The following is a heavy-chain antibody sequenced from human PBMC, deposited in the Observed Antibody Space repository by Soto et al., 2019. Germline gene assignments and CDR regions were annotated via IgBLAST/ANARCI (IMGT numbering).Heavy chain of an antibody. CDR2: INSNSGAT. Sequence: ASVKVSCKASGYTFTDYFIHWVRQAPGLGFEWVGWINSNSGATTYAQNLQGRVTMTRDTSVSTAYMELSRLRSDDTAVYFCARSGRSHSFYGLDVWGQGTTVTVSS. J-gene: IGHJ6*02. V-gene: IGHV1-2*02. D-gene: IGHD1-26*01. CDR1: GYTFTDYF. CDR3: ARSGRSHSFYGLDV.